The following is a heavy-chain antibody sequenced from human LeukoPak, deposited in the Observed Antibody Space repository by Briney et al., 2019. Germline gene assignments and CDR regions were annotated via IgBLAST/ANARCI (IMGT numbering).Heavy chain of an antibody. CDR3: ARDLEPYSSGFGY. D-gene: IGHD6-19*01. V-gene: IGHV1-8*02. CDR2: INPNSGGT. J-gene: IGHJ4*02. Sequence: ASVKVSCKASGYTFTSYDINWVRQAPGQGLEWMGWINPNSGGTNYAQKFQGRVTMTRDTSTSTVYMELSSLRSEDTAVYYCARDLEPYSSGFGYWGQGTLVTVSS. CDR1: GYTFTSYD.